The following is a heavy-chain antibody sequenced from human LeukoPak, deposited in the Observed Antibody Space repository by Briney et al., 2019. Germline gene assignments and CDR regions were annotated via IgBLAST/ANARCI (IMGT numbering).Heavy chain of an antibody. CDR3: ARAVIAVAGRCFDY. CDR1: GFTFSSYS. Sequence: GGSLRLSCAASGFTFSSYSMNWVRQAPGKGLEWVSSISSSSSYIYYADSVKGRFTISRDNAKNTLYLQMNSLRAEDTAVYYCARAVIAVAGRCFDYWGQGTLVTVSS. D-gene: IGHD6-19*01. J-gene: IGHJ4*02. CDR2: ISSSSSYI. V-gene: IGHV3-21*01.